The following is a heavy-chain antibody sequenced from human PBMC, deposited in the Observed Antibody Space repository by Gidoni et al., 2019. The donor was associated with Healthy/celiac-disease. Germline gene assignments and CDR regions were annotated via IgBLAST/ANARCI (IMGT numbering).Heavy chain of an antibody. D-gene: IGHD1-1*01. CDR1: GFTFSSYA. CDR2: ISYDGSNK. J-gene: IGHJ2*01. Sequence: QVQLVESGGGVVQPGRSLRLSCAASGFTFSSYAMHWVRQAPGKGLEWVTVISYDGSNKYYADSVKGRFTISRDNSKNTLYLQMNSLRAEDTAVYYCARQGSMRPNSYWYFDLWGRGTLVTVSS. V-gene: IGHV3-30-3*01. CDR3: ARQGSMRPNSYWYFDL.